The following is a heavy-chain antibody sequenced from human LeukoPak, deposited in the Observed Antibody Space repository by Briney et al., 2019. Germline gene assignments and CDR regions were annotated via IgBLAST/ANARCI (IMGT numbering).Heavy chain of an antibody. J-gene: IGHJ4*02. CDR1: GGSVNSGDYY. V-gene: IGHV4-31*03. D-gene: IGHD4-17*01. CDR2: IYNSGST. CDR3: AREGGTVTTPYFDY. Sequence: SQTLSLTCTVSGGSVNSGDYYWSWIRQHPGKGLEWIGFIYNSGSTYCNPSLKSRVTISVDTSKNQFSLKLSSVTAADTAVYYCAREGGTVTTPYFDYWGQGTLVTVSS.